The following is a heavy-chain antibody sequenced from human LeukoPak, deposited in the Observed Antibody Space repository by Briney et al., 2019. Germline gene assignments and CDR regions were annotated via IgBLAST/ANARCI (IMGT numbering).Heavy chain of an antibody. J-gene: IGHJ5*02. CDR2: INPNSGGT. Sequence: SVKVSCKASGYTFTGYYMHWVRQAPGQGLEWMGWINPNSGGTNYAQKFQGRVTMTRDTSISTAYMELSSLRSDDTAVYYCARRVRHIVVVPAANWFDPWGQGTLVTVSS. D-gene: IGHD2-2*01. CDR3: ARRVRHIVVVPAANWFDP. CDR1: GYTFTGYY. V-gene: IGHV1-2*02.